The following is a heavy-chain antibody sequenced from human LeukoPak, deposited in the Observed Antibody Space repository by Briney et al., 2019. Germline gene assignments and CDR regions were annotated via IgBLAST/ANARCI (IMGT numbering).Heavy chain of an antibody. D-gene: IGHD6-6*01. Sequence: GGSLRLSCAASGLTVSSNYMSWVRQAPGKGLEWVSVIYSGGSTYYADSVKGRFTISRGNSKNTLYLQMNSLRAEDTAVYYCAREGSSGRFFGYWGQGTLVTVSS. CDR2: IYSGGST. J-gene: IGHJ4*02. CDR1: GLTVSSNY. CDR3: AREGSSGRFFGY. V-gene: IGHV3-53*01.